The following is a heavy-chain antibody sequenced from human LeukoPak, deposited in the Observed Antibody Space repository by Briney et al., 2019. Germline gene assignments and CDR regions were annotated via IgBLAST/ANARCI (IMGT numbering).Heavy chain of an antibody. CDR3: VRARYSSGWYGYYYMDV. Sequence: SETLSLTCTVSGGSISSSSYYWGWIRQPPGKGLEWIGSIYYSGSTNYNPSLKSRVTISVDTSKNQFSLKLSSVTAADTAVYYCVRARYSSGWYGYYYMDVWGKGTTVTISS. J-gene: IGHJ6*03. CDR2: IYYSGST. CDR1: GGSISSSSYY. D-gene: IGHD6-19*01. V-gene: IGHV4-39*07.